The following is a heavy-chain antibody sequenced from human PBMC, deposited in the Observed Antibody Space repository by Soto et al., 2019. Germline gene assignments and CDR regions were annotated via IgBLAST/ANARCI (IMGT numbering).Heavy chain of an antibody. CDR2: ISWNSGSI. CDR1: GFTFADYA. D-gene: IGHD6-19*01. V-gene: IGHV3-9*01. J-gene: IGHJ6*02. Sequence: LRLSCAASGFTFADYAMHWVRQAPGKGLEWVSGISWNSGSIGYADSVKGRFTISRDNAKNSLYLQMNSLRAEDTALYYCAKDIAAGTRVRDYYGMDVWGQGTTVTVSS. CDR3: AKDIAAGTRVRDYYGMDV.